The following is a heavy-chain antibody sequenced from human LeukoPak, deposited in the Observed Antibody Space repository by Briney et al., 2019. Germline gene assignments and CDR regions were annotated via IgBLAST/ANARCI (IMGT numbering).Heavy chain of an antibody. CDR2: IYYSGST. D-gene: IGHD5-18*01. V-gene: IGHV4-30-4*08. Sequence: CTVXGGSISSGDYYWSWIRQPPGKGLEWIGYIYYSGSTYYNPSLKSRVTISVDTSKNQFSLKLSSVTAADTAVYYCARVGGYSYGYFDYWGQGTLVTVSS. CDR1: GGSISSGDYY. CDR3: ARVGGYSYGYFDY. J-gene: IGHJ4*02.